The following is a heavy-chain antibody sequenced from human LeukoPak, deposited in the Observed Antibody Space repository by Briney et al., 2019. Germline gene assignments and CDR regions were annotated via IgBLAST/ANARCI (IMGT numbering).Heavy chain of an antibody. V-gene: IGHV4-4*07. CDR3: AKYASGSLVL. CDR1: GGSIISSYF. Sequence: SETLSLTCTVSGGSIISSYFWSWIRQPAGKGLEWIGRIYSTGSTDFNPSLKSRVTMSVDTSKNQFSLKLSSGTAAETAVYYCAKYASGSLVLWGQGTLVTVSS. CDR2: IYSTGST. J-gene: IGHJ4*02. D-gene: IGHD3-10*01.